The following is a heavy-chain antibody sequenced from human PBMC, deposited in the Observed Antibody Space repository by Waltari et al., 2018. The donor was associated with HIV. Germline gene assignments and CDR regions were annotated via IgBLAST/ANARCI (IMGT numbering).Heavy chain of an antibody. J-gene: IGHJ5*02. Sequence: QLQLVQSWPEVKKPGASMKVSCKASGYMFAGHYKHWLRQAPGQGLEWMGWINPISGGTNYAQTLQGRVTMTRDASINTVYMELKSLRYDDTAMYYCARESGYQLVRWLDPWGQGTRVTVSS. CDR1: GYMFAGHY. CDR2: INPISGGT. D-gene: IGHD2-2*01. V-gene: IGHV1-2*02. CDR3: ARESGYQLVRWLDP.